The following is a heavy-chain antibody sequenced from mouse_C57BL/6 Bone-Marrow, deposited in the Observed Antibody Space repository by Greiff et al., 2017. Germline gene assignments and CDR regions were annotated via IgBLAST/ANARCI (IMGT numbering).Heavy chain of an antibody. CDR3: ASSVRLLAWFAY. CDR2: INPSSGYT. D-gene: IGHD2-3*01. Sequence: QVQLKESGAELAKPGASVKLSCKASGYPFTSYWMHWGKQRPGQGLEWIGYINPSSGYTKYNQKFKDKATLTADKSSSTAYMELRSLTSEDSAVYFCASSVRLLAWFAYWGPGTLVTVSA. J-gene: IGHJ3*01. V-gene: IGHV1-7*01. CDR1: GYPFTSYW.